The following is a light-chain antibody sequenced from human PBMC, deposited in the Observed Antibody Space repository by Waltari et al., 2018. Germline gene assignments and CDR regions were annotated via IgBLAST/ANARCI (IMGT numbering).Light chain of an antibody. CDR3: SSYTSSSTRRV. J-gene: IGLJ2*01. CDR2: DVS. V-gene: IGLV2-14*03. CDR1: SSDVGGYNY. Sequence: QSALTQPASVSGSPGQSITISCTGTSSDVGGYNYVSWYQQHPGKAPKLMLYDVSNRPSVVSNRFSGSLIISGLRAEDEADYYCSSYTSSSTRRVFGGGTKLTVL.